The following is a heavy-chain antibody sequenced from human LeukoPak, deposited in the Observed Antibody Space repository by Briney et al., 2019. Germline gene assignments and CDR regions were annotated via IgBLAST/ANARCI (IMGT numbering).Heavy chain of an antibody. CDR1: GDSISGSY. D-gene: IGHD3-16*01. CDR3: VKFGVDYDMGV. CDR2: IHYSGRA. J-gene: IGHJ6*02. Sequence: SETLSLTCTASGDSISGSYWTWVRQPPGQGLEWIGQIHYSGRADYNPSLKRRITISVDTSKNQMSLTLTSVTAADTATYYCVKFGVDYDMGVWGQGTTVTVSS. V-gene: IGHV4-59*01.